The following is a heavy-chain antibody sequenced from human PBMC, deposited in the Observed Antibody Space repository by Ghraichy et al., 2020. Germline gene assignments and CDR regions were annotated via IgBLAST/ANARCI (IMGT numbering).Heavy chain of an antibody. CDR3: SGGLVVPAAILDY. CDR2: IYSGGST. J-gene: IGHJ4*02. V-gene: IGHV3-53*01. D-gene: IGHD2-2*02. Sequence: GGSLRLSCAASGFTVSSNYMSWVRQAPGKGLEWVSVIYSGGSTYYADSVKGRFTISRDNSKNTLYLQMNSLRAEDTAVYYCSGGLVVPAAILDYWGQGTLVTVSS. CDR1: GFTVSSNY.